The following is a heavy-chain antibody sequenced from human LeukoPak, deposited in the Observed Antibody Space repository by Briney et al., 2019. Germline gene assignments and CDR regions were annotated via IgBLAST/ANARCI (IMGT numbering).Heavy chain of an antibody. Sequence: GESLKISCKGSGYSFTSYWIGWVRQMPGKGLEWMGIIYSGDSDTRYSPSFQGQVTISADKSISTAYLQWSSLKASDTAMYYCARLEIFNYYGSGSYYKFWFDPWGQGTLVTVSS. V-gene: IGHV5-51*01. CDR3: ARLEIFNYYGSGSYYKFWFDP. D-gene: IGHD3-10*01. CDR2: IYSGDSDT. J-gene: IGHJ5*02. CDR1: GYSFTSYW.